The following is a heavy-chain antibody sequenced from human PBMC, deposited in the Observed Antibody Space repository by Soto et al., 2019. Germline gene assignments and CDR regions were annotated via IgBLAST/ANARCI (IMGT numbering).Heavy chain of an antibody. J-gene: IGHJ5*02. D-gene: IGHD2-15*01. CDR2: IYYSGST. Sequence: QLQLQESGPGLVKPSETLSLTCTVSGGSISSSSYYWGWIRQPPGKGLEWIGRIYYSGSTYYNPSLKSRVTISVDTSKNQFSLKLSSVTAADTAVYYCARGYCSGGSCYGNWFDPWGHGTLVTVSS. CDR1: GGSISSSSYY. CDR3: ARGYCSGGSCYGNWFDP. V-gene: IGHV4-39*01.